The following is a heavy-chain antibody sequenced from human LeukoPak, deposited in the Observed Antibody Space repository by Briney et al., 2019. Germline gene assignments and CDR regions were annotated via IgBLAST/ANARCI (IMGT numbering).Heavy chain of an antibody. CDR2: INPNSGDT. D-gene: IGHD3-10*01. CDR3: ARIREGY. CDR1: GYTFTGND. V-gene: IGHV1-2*02. J-gene: IGHJ4*02. Sequence: ASVKVSCKASGYTFTGNDMHWVRQAPGQGLEWMGWINPNSGDTNYAQKFQGRVSMTRDTSINTAYMELTGLRSDDTAVYFCARIREGYWGQGTLVVVSS.